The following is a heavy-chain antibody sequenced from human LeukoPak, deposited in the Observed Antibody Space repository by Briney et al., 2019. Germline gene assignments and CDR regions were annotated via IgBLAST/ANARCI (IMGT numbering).Heavy chain of an antibody. D-gene: IGHD3-3*01. CDR1: GASISSDY. CDR3: ARHPFFNPFDH. V-gene: IGHV4-59*08. Sequence: SETLSLTCTVSGASISSDYWSWIRQPPGKGLEWIGYIYITGNTNYSPSLKSRVTMSLDTSKNQFSLKLSSVTATDTAVYYCARHPFFNPFDHWGLGTLVTVSS. CDR2: IYITGNT. J-gene: IGHJ4*02.